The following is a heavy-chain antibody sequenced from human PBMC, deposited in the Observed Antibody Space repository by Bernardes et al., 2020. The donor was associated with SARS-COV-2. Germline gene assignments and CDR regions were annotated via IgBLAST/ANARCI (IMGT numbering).Heavy chain of an antibody. CDR2: IDGSGRST. Sequence: GGSLRLSCAVSGFTFNNYAMSWVRQAPGKGLEWVSSIDGSGRSTYYADAVKGRFTISRDNDENTLYLQMDSLGADDTAVYFCAKDGAYYGSGSFLHTVFYFDSWGQGTLVTVSS. V-gene: IGHV3-23*01. CDR1: GFTFNNYA. D-gene: IGHD3-10*01. CDR3: AKDGAYYGSGSFLHTVFYFDS. J-gene: IGHJ4*02.